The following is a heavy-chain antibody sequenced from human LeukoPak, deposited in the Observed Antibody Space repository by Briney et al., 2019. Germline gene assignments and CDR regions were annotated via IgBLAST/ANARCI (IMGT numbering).Heavy chain of an antibody. CDR3: ARDKGGGEPHFDY. CDR2: IYYSGST. Sequence: SETPSLTCTVSGGSISSGDYYWSWIPQPPGKGLVWVGYIYYSGSTYYNPSLKSRITLSVDTSKNQFSLKLSSVTAADTAVYYCARDKGGGEPHFDYWGQGTLVTVSS. D-gene: IGHD1-14*01. V-gene: IGHV4-30-4*08. J-gene: IGHJ4*02. CDR1: GGSISSGDYY.